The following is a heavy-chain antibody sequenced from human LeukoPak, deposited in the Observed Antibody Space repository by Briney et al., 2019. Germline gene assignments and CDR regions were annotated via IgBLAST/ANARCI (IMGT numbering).Heavy chain of an antibody. CDR1: KFTFSTSA. CDR3: AKESQTYYDIMTGYPDYHFDY. D-gene: IGHD3-9*01. J-gene: IGHJ4*02. CDR2: ISGSGANT. V-gene: IGHV3-23*01. Sequence: GGSLRLSCAASKFTFSTSAMSWVRQAPGKGLEWVSAISGSGANTYYVDSVKGRFTISRDNSKNTLYLEMSSLISDDTAVYYCAKESQTYYDIMTGYPDYHFDYWGQGTLVTVSS.